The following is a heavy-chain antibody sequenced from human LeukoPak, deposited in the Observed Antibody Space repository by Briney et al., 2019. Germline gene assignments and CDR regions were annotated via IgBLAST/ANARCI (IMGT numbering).Heavy chain of an antibody. J-gene: IGHJ4*02. CDR2: IYTSGST. CDR3: ARASKDYYDSSGYIGY. D-gene: IGHD3-22*01. CDR1: GGSISSGSYY. Sequence: SETPSLTCTVSGGSISSGSYYWSWIRQPAGKGLEWIGRIYTSGSTNYNPSLKSRVTISVDTSKNQFSLKLSSVTAADTAVYYCARASKDYYDSSGYIGYWGQGTLVTVSS. V-gene: IGHV4-61*02.